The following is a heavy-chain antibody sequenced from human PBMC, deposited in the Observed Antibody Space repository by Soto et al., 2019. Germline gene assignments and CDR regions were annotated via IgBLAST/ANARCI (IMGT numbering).Heavy chain of an antibody. Sequence: RLSFAGSGFTFRSYGMHWVRPAPGKGLEWVAVISYGGSNKYYADSVKGRFTISRDNSKNTLYLQMNSLRAEDTAVYYCAKDWGSYHYYYYYGMDVWGQGTTVTVSS. D-gene: IGHD1-26*01. CDR2: ISYGGSNK. V-gene: IGHV3-30*18. J-gene: IGHJ6*02. CDR3: AKDWGSYHYYYYYGMDV. CDR1: GFTFRSYG.